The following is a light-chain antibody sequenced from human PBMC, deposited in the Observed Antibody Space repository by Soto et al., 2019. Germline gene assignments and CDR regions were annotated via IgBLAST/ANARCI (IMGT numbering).Light chain of an antibody. V-gene: IGLV2-23*01. Sequence: QSALAQPASVSGSPGQSITISCTGTSGFVGSFSLVSWYQQHPGKAPKVMICEGHRRPSCVPDRFSGSTSVNSASLTISGLQADDEADYYCCLYIGATTYVFGTGTKLTVL. CDR1: SGFVGSFSL. CDR3: CLYIGATTYV. CDR2: EGH. J-gene: IGLJ1*01.